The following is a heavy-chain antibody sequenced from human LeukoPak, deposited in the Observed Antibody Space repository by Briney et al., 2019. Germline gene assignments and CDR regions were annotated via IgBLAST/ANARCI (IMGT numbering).Heavy chain of an antibody. CDR1: GGSISSSSYY. V-gene: IGHV4-39*01. J-gene: IGHJ4*02. CDR2: IYYSGST. CDR3: VGAPNYYDSSGYYYRADFDY. Sequence: PSETLPLTCTVSGGSISSSSYYWGWIRQPPGKGLEWIGSIYYSGSTYYNPSLKSRVTISVDTSKNQFSLKLSSVTAADTAVYYCVGAPNYYDSSGYYYRADFDYWGQGTLVTVSS. D-gene: IGHD3-22*01.